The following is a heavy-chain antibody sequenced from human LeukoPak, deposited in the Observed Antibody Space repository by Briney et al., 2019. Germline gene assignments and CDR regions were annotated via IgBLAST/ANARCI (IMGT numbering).Heavy chain of an antibody. V-gene: IGHV4-59*01. J-gene: IGHJ4*02. CDR3: ARGHYGTGGY. CDR2: IYDSGST. CDR1: GGSINSYY. Sequence: PSETLSLTCTVSGGSINSYYWSWIRQPPGKGLEWIGYIYDSGSTNYNPSLKSRVTISVDTSKNQFSLKLSSVTAADTAVYYCARGHYGTGGYWGQGTLVTVSS. D-gene: IGHD3-10*01.